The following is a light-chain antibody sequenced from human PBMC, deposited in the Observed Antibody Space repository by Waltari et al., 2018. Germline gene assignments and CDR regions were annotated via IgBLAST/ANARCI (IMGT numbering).Light chain of an antibody. CDR3: MQGTYLRT. CDR1: QSLLHSTGKPY. Sequence: EIVVTQIPLSLAVTPGKSTSIHCTSSQSLLHSTGKPYLDWYLQKPGQSRQALIYEVSSRFSGVTDRFSGSGSGTDFTLKISRVEAEDVGVYYCMQGTYLRTFGQGTKVEIK. V-gene: IGKV2-29*02. CDR2: EVS. J-gene: IGKJ1*01.